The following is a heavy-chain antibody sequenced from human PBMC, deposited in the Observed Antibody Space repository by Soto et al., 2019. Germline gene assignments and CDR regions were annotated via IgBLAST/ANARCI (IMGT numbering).Heavy chain of an antibody. Sequence: QVQLVQSGAEVKKPGASVKVSCKASGYTVTSYGISWVRQAPGQGLEWMGWISAYNGNTNYAQKLQGRVTMTTDTSTSTAYMELRSLRSDDTAVYYCARLRLRTTVTPNSLPYLDYWGQGTLVTVSS. V-gene: IGHV1-18*01. CDR2: ISAYNGNT. D-gene: IGHD4-17*01. J-gene: IGHJ4*02. CDR3: ARLRLRTTVTPNSLPYLDY. CDR1: GYTVTSYG.